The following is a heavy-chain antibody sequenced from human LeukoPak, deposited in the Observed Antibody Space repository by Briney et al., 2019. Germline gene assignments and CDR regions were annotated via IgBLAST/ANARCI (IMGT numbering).Heavy chain of an antibody. J-gene: IGHJ4*02. Sequence: SETLSLTCAVSDYSISTGYYWGWVRQPPGKGLEWIGSIHHSGSTYYNPSLKSRVTISVDTSKNQFSLKLSFVTAADTAVYYYARCELGNEFDYWGQGALVTVSS. V-gene: IGHV4-38-2*01. CDR1: DYSISTGYY. D-gene: IGHD1-1*01. CDR3: ARCELGNEFDY. CDR2: IHHSGST.